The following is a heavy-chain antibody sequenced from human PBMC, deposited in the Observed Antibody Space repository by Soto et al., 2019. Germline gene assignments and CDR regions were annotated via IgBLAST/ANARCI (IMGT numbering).Heavy chain of an antibody. CDR3: ARMGYSSGWYWSWFDP. D-gene: IGHD6-19*01. J-gene: IGHJ5*02. CDR2: IYFSEST. V-gene: IGHV4-28*01. Sequence: QVQLQESGPGLVKPSDTPSLTCAVSGYSISSSNWWGWIRQPPGKGLEWIGNIYFSESTHYNPSLKSRVTMSVDLSKNQFSLRLSSVTAVDTAVYYCARMGYSSGWYWSWFDPWGQGTLVTVSP. CDR1: GYSISSSNW.